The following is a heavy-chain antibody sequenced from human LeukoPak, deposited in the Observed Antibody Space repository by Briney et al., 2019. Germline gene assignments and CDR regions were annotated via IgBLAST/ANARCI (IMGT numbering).Heavy chain of an antibody. CDR1: GYSISSGYY. V-gene: IGHV4-38-2*02. CDR3: ARGPFGVVINRRFFDY. Sequence: SETLSLTCTVSGYSISSGYYWGWIRQPPGKGLEWIGSIYHSGSTYYNPSLKSRVTISVDTSKNQFSLKLSSVTAADTAVYYCARGPFGVVINRRFFDYWGQGTLVTVSS. CDR2: IYHSGST. J-gene: IGHJ4*02. D-gene: IGHD3-3*01.